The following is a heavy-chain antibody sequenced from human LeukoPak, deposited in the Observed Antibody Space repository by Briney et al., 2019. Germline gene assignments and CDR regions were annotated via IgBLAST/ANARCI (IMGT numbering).Heavy chain of an antibody. J-gene: IGHJ4*02. CDR2: ISSSSSYI. CDR3: ARVSYDSSGYQYADY. V-gene: IGHV3-21*01. Sequence: PGGSLRLSCAASGFTFSSYSMNWVRQAPGKGLEWVSSISSSSSYIYYADSVKGRFTISRDNAKNSLYLQMNSLRAEDTAVYYCARVSYDSSGYQYADYWGQGTLVTVSS. D-gene: IGHD3-22*01. CDR1: GFTFSSYS.